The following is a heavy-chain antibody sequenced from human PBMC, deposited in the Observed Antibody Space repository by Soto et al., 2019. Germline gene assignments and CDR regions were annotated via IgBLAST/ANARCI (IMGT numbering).Heavy chain of an antibody. V-gene: IGHV1-69*02. CDR3: GISRYDSNFYYYGTDV. Sequence: QLVQSGAEVKKPGSSLKVSCKASGGTFSSHTISWVRLAPGQGLEWMVRTIPILGITNYAQNFQGRVTLTADKSTGTASMELSSLRSEDTAVYYCGISRYDSNFYYYGTDVWGQGTTVTVSS. CDR1: GGTFSSHT. CDR2: TIPILGIT. J-gene: IGHJ6*02. D-gene: IGHD3-22*01.